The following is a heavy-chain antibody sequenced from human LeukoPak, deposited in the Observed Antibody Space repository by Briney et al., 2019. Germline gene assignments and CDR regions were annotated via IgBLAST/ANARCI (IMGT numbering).Heavy chain of an antibody. D-gene: IGHD3-10*01. J-gene: IGHJ3*02. Sequence: GGSLRLSCAASGFTYGSYWMHWVRQAPGKGLVWVSRINTDGGSTTYADSVKGRFTISRDNAKNTLYLQMNSLRAEDTAVYYCAKDPITRDRWGAFDIWGQGTMVTVSS. V-gene: IGHV3-74*01. CDR1: GFTYGSYW. CDR2: INTDGGST. CDR3: AKDPITRDRWGAFDI.